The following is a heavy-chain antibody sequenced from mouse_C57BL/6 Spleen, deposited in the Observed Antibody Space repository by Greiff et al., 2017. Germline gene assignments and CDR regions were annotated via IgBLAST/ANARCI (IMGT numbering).Heavy chain of an antibody. CDR2: ISNGGGST. CDR1: GFTFSDYY. V-gene: IGHV5-12*01. CDR3: ARHEGLLQYFDV. Sequence: EVHLVESGGGLVQPGGSLKLSCAASGFTFSDYYMYWVRQTPEKRLEWVAYISNGGGSTYYPDTVKGRFTISRDNAKNTLYLQMSRLKSEDTAMYYCARHEGLLQYFDVWGTGTTVTVSS. J-gene: IGHJ1*03. D-gene: IGHD2-3*01.